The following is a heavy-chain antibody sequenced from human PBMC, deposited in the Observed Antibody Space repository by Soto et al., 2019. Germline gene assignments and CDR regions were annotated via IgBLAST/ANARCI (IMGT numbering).Heavy chain of an antibody. Sequence: QVQLVESGGGVVQPGRSPRLSCVASGLTFSSYGMHWVRQAPGKGLEWVAIISYDGSNTYYADSVKGRFTISRDNSKNTLYLQMNSLRAEDTSVYYCAKEGGLSGSYYISSSYYFDYWGQGTLVTVSS. V-gene: IGHV3-30*18. CDR3: AKEGGLSGSYYISSSYYFDY. CDR2: ISYDGSNT. CDR1: GLTFSSYG. D-gene: IGHD1-26*01. J-gene: IGHJ4*02.